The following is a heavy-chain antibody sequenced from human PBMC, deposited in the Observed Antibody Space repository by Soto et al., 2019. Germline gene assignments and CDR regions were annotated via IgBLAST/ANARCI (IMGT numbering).Heavy chain of an antibody. CDR1: GFTFSSYA. CDR2: ISGSGGST. D-gene: IGHD6-6*01. V-gene: IGHV3-23*01. J-gene: IGHJ4*02. CDR3: AKDPAVEVAASRVDY. Sequence: EVQLLESGGGLVQPGGSLRLSCAASGFTFSSYAMSWVRQAPGKGLEWVSAISGSGGSTYYADSVKGRFTISRDNSKNTLYLQMNSPRAEDTAVYYCAKDPAVEVAASRVDYWGQGTLVTVSS.